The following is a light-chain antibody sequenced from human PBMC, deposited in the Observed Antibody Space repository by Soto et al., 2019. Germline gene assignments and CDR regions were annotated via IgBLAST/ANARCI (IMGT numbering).Light chain of an antibody. CDR3: QQYNSYPWT. CDR1: QSISGW. V-gene: IGKV1-5*03. J-gene: IGKJ1*01. Sequence: DIQMTQSPSTRSASVGDRDTITCRASQSISGWLAWYPQKQGKGPKLLIYKASTLESGVPSSFSGSGSGTEFTLTISSLQPEDFATYYCQQYNSYPWTFGQGTKVDIK. CDR2: KAS.